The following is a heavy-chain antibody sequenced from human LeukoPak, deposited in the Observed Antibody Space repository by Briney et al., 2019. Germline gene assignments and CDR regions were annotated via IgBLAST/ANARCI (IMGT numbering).Heavy chain of an antibody. CDR1: GFTFSSYG. D-gene: IGHD3-10*01. J-gene: IGHJ4*02. CDR2: IWYDGSNK. V-gene: IGHV3-33*01. CDR3: ARDRGNVLLAFDY. Sequence: AGRSLRLSCAASGFTFSSYGMHWVRQAPGKGLEWVAVIWYDGSNKYYADSVKGRFTISRDNSKNALYLQMNSLRAEDTAVYYCARDRGNVLLAFDYWGQGTLVTVSS.